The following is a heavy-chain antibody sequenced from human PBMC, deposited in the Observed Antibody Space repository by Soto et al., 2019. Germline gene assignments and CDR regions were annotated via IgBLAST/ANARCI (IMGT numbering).Heavy chain of an antibody. CDR2: IYYSGST. V-gene: IGHV4-59*08. CDR3: ARLGSGSFRD. CDR1: GGSISSYY. Sequence: QVQLQESGPGLVKPSETLSLTCTVSGGSISSYYWSWIRQPPGKGLEWIGYIYYSGSTNYNPSLKSRVTISVDTSNNQFYLNLSSVTAADTAMYYCARLGSGSFRDWGQGTLVTVSS. J-gene: IGHJ4*02. D-gene: IGHD1-26*01.